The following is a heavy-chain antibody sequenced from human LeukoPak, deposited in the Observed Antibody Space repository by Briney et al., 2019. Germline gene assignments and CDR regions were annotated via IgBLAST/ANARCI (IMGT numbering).Heavy chain of an antibody. CDR3: ARAGAMDV. CDR1: GFTFSSYE. CDR2: ISSSSSTI. Sequence: GGSLRLSCAASGFTFSSYEMNWVRRAPGKGLEWVSYISSSSSTIYYADSVKGRFAISRDNSKHSLYLQMNSLRADDTAVYFCARAGAMDVWGQGTAVTVSS. D-gene: IGHD6-19*01. V-gene: IGHV3-48*03. J-gene: IGHJ6*02.